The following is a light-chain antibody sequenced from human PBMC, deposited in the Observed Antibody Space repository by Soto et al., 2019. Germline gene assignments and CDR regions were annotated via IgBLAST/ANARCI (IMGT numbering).Light chain of an antibody. V-gene: IGLV1-40*01. Sequence: QSVLTQPPSVSGAPGQRVPISCTGSGSNIGAGYDVHWYQQLPGTAPKLLIYGNSNRPSGVPDRFSGSKSGTSASLAITGLQAEDEADYYCQSYDSSLSGYVFGTGTKLTVL. CDR1: GSNIGAGYD. J-gene: IGLJ1*01. CDR2: GNS. CDR3: QSYDSSLSGYV.